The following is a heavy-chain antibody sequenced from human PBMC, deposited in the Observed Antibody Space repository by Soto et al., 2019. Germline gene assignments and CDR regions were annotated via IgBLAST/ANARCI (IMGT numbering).Heavy chain of an antibody. J-gene: IGHJ4*02. CDR1: GYTFTSYY. Sequence: GASVKVSCKASGYTFTSYYMHWVRQAPGQGLEWMGIINPSGGSTSYAQKFQGRVTMTRDTSTSTVYMKLSSLRSEDTAVYYCARTRSGPGYFDDWGQGTLVTGSS. CDR3: ARTRSGPGYFDD. V-gene: IGHV1-46*01. D-gene: IGHD2-15*01. CDR2: INPSGGST.